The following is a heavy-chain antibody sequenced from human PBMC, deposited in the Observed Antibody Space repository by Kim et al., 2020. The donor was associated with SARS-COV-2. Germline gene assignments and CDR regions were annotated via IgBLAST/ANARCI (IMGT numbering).Heavy chain of an antibody. CDR3: AKVSSGWFFDY. V-gene: IGHV3-23*01. Sequence: TFYADSVRGRFTISRDNSETTLSLQMHSLRAEDTAVYYCAKVSSGWFFDYWGQGNLVTVSS. J-gene: IGHJ4*02. D-gene: IGHD6-19*01. CDR2: T.